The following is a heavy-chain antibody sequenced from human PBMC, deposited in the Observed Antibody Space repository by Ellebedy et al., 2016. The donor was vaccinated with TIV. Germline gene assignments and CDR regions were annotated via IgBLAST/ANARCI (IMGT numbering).Heavy chain of an antibody. CDR2: IIPIFGTA. CDR3: ARTDYFDY. J-gene: IGHJ4*02. CDR1: GYTFTSYG. V-gene: IGHV1-69*13. Sequence: SVKVSCXASGYTFTSYGISWVRQAPGQGLEWMGGIIPIFGTANYAQKFQGRVTITADESTSTAYMELSSLRSEDTAVYYCARTDYFDYWGQGTLVTVSS.